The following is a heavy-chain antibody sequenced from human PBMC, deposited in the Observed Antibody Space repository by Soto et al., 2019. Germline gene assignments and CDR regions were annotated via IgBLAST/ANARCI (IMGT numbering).Heavy chain of an antibody. J-gene: IGHJ4*02. D-gene: IGHD3-9*01. Sequence: QSPTLSLTCAISGDRVSSNSAAWNWIRQSPSRGLEWLGRTYYRSKWYNDYAVSVKSRITINPDTSKNQFSLQLNSVTPEDTAVYYCASEGITGTTNQLYDILTGYYLSVKFDYWGQGTLVTVSS. CDR2: TYYRSKWYN. V-gene: IGHV6-1*01. CDR3: ASEGITGTTNQLYDILTGYYLSVKFDY. CDR1: GDRVSSNSAA.